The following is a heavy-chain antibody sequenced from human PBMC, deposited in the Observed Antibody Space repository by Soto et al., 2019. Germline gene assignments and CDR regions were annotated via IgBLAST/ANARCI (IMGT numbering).Heavy chain of an antibody. Sequence: GASVKVSCKASGGTFSSYAISWVRQAPGQGLEWMGGIIPIVGTANYAQKFQGRVTITADESTSTAYMELSSLRSEDTAVYYCARDPRLAVWYDYWGQGTLVTVSS. CDR3: ARDPRLAVWYDY. CDR2: IIPIVGTA. CDR1: GGTFSSYA. D-gene: IGHD6-13*01. V-gene: IGHV1-69*13. J-gene: IGHJ4*02.